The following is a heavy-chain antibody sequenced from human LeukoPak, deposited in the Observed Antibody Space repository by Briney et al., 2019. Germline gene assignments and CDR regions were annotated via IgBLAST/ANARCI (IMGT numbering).Heavy chain of an antibody. V-gene: IGHV4-39*07. Sequence: SETLSLTCTVSGGSVNNYYWGWIRQPPGMGLDWIGIVYYSGSTYNNPSLKSRVTISVDTSKNQFSLKLSSVTAADTAVYYCASYNYDSSGYYSHWGQGTLVTVSS. CDR2: VYYSGST. CDR3: ASYNYDSSGYYSH. D-gene: IGHD3-22*01. J-gene: IGHJ4*02. CDR1: GGSVNNYY.